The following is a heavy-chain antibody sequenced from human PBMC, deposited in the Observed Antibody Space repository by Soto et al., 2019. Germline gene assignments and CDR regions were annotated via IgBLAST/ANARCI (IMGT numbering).Heavy chain of an antibody. CDR2: IRPDGTET. Sequence: EVQLVESGGGLVQPGGSLRLSCVGSGFTFTDFYMNWVRQAPGKGLEWVANIRPDGTETNYVESVTGRSTPSRDNAKNFLFLQMNRVGADDTALVFCGGWGGHEDNYWGQGMVVTVSS. V-gene: IGHV3-7*03. D-gene: IGHD3-16*01. J-gene: IGHJ4*02. CDR1: GFTFTDFY. CDR3: GGWGGHEDNY.